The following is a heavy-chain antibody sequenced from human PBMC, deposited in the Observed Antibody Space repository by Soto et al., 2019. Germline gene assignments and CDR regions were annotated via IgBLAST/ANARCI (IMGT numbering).Heavy chain of an antibody. D-gene: IGHD4-17*01. Sequence: GGSLKISRKGSGYSSTRYLIGWGGQMPGKGLKWMGIIYPGASDTRYSPSFQGQVTISADKSISTAYLQWSSLKASDTAMYYCATVTTPYYYYGMDVWGQGTTVTVSS. J-gene: IGHJ6*02. CDR3: ATVTTPYYYYGMDV. V-gene: IGHV5-51*01. CDR2: IYPGASDT. CDR1: GYSSTRYL.